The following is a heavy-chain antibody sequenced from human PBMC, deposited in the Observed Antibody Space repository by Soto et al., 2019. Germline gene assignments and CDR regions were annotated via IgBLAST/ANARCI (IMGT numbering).Heavy chain of an antibody. D-gene: IGHD2-21*02. J-gene: IGHJ6*02. CDR2: VIPVLGVT. V-gene: IGHV1-69*02. CDR1: GDTFSSYT. CDR3: ARRRYCGADCYSQYYYGMDI. Sequence: QVQLVQSGAELKKPGSSVKVSCRSGGDTFSSYTVSWVRQAPGQGLEWMGRVIPVLGVTNYARKFQGRVSITAEKSTSTAYLELTSLTSEDSGVYYCARRRYCGADCYSQYYYGMDIWGQGTTVTVSS.